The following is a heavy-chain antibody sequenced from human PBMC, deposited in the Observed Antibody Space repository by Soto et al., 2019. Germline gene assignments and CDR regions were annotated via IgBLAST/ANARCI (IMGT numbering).Heavy chain of an antibody. CDR1: GFSLTTGRMG. CDR3: VRMNAESYSSYYAMDV. V-gene: IGHV2-26*01. D-gene: IGHD3-10*01. J-gene: IGHJ6*02. CDR2: IFSDAER. Sequence: GPTLVNPTETLTLTCNVSGFSLTTGRMGVSWIRQPPGKALEWLAHIFSDAERSYSRSLQGRLTVSKVGSGSHVVLTMTNMDPVDTGTYFCVRMNAESYSSYYAMDVWGQGTTVTVSS.